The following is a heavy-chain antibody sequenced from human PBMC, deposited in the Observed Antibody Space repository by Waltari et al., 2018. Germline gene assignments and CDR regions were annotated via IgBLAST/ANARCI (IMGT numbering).Heavy chain of an antibody. V-gene: IGHV4-34*02. Sequence: QVHLQQWGAGLLKPSETLSLTCAVSGGSFTDFYWSWIRQSPTKGLEWIGERKRMGSPNSAPARKGRVTMSVNKSKNQFSLNLSSITDADTAVYYCARGNILGSAWYQRKGSFDSWGQGTLVAVSS. D-gene: IGHD6-19*01. CDR1: GGSFTDFY. CDR2: RKRMGSP. CDR3: ARGNILGSAWYQRKGSFDS. J-gene: IGHJ4*01.